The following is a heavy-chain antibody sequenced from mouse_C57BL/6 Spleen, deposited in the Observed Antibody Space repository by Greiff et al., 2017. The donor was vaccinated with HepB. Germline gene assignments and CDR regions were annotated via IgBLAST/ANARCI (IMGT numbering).Heavy chain of an antibody. J-gene: IGHJ3*01. D-gene: IGHD2-5*01. CDR1: GYTFTSYW. CDR3: AESYYSNSTWFAY. V-gene: IGHV1-64*01. CDR2: IHPNSGST. Sequence: QVQLQQPGAELVKPGASVKLSCKASGYTFTSYWMHWVKQRPGQGLEWIGMIHPNSGSTNYNEKFKSKATLTVDKSSSTAFMQISSLTSEDSAVYYCAESYYSNSTWFAYWGQGTLVTVSA.